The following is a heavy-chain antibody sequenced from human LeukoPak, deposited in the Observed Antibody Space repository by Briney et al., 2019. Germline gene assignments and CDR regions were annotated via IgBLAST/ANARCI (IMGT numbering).Heavy chain of an antibody. Sequence: GESPKISCKGSGYSFTSYWIGWVCQMPGKGLESMGIIYPGDSDTRYSPSFQGQVTISADKSISTAYLQWSSLKASDTAMYYCARAGYSSSWSPGDYWGQGTLVTVSS. CDR2: IYPGDSDT. V-gene: IGHV5-51*01. CDR3: ARAGYSSSWSPGDY. CDR1: GYSFTSYW. J-gene: IGHJ4*02. D-gene: IGHD6-13*01.